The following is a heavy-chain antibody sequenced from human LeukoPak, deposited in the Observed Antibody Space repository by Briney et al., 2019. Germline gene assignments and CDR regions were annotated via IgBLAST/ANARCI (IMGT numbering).Heavy chain of an antibody. CDR2: TYYTGST. J-gene: IGHJ4*02. D-gene: IGHD6-13*01. Sequence: SETLSLTCTVSGHSISSYYWNWIRQPPGEGLEWIGYTYYTGSTNCNPSLKSRVTMSVDTSKNQFSLKLNSVTAADTAVYYCARGLRSSSWFFDYWGQGTLVTVSS. V-gene: IGHV4-59*01. CDR3: ARGLRSSSWFFDY. CDR1: GHSISSYY.